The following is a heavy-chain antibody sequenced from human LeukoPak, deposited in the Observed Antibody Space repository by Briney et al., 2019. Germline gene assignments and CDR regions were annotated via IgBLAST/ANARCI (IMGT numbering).Heavy chain of an antibody. J-gene: IGHJ4*02. CDR1: GFTFSNYA. V-gene: IGHV3-23*01. CDR3: APDGRIAADLDY. CDR2: ISGRGGST. Sequence: GGSLRLSCAASGFTFSNYAMSWVRQAPGKGREWVSAISGRGGSTYYADSVKGRFTISRDNSKNTLYLQMSSLRAEDTAVYYCAPDGRIAADLDYWGQGTLVTVSS. D-gene: IGHD6-25*01.